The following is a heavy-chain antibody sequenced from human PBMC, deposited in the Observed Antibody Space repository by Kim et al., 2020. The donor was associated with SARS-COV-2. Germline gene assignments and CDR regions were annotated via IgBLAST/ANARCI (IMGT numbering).Heavy chain of an antibody. D-gene: IGHD3-3*01. Sequence: SLKSRVTISVEKSKNQFSLKLSSVTAADTAVYYCARRGRITIFGVVTYFDYWGQGTLVTVSS. V-gene: IGHV4-4*02. CDR3: ARRGRITIFGVVTYFDY. J-gene: IGHJ4*02.